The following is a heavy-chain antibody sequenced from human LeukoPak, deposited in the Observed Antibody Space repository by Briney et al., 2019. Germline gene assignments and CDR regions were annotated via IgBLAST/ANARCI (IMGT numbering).Heavy chain of an antibody. J-gene: IGHJ6*03. CDR1: GYTFTGYY. Sequence: ASVKVSCKASGYTFTGYYMHWVRQAPGQGLEWMGWINPNSGGTNYAQKFQGRVTMTRDTSISTAYMELSRLRSDDTAVYYCARNTQYYDFWSGYSSADYYYYMDVWGKGTTDTVSS. V-gene: IGHV1-2*02. CDR3: ARNTQYYDFWSGYSSADYYYYMDV. D-gene: IGHD3-3*01. CDR2: INPNSGGT.